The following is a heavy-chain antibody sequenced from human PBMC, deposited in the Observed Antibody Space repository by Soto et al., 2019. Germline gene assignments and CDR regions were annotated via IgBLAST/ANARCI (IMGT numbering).Heavy chain of an antibody. J-gene: IGHJ6*03. Sequence: QPGGSLRLSCAASGFSFDDYVLHWVRQVPGKGLEWVSGISWNSDTTGYADSVKGRFTISRDNAKNSLYLQMSSLRAEDTALYYWARGLGFSFYYIEVWGKGTTVTVSS. CDR2: ISWNSDTT. CDR1: GFSFDDYV. V-gene: IGHV3-9*01. D-gene: IGHD6-25*01. CDR3: ARGLGFSFYYIEV.